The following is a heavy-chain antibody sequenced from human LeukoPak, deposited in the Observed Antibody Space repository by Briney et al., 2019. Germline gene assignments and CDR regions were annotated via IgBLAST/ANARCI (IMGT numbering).Heavy chain of an antibody. CDR1: GFTFSSYW. D-gene: IGHD5-12*01. J-gene: IGHJ5*02. CDR3: ARGLAAAYDYNWLDP. Sequence: GGSLRLSCAASGFTFSSYWMSWVRQAPGKGLEWVANIKQDGSEKYYVDSVKGRFTISRDNAKNSLYLQMNSLRAEDTAVYYCARGLAAAYDYNWLDPWGQGILVTVSS. V-gene: IGHV3-7*01. CDR2: IKQDGSEK.